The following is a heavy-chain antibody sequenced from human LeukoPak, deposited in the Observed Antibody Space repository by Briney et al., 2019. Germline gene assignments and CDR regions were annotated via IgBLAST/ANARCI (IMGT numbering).Heavy chain of an antibody. Sequence: PSETLSLTCTVSGGSISSYYWSWIRQPPGKGLEWIGYIYYSGSTNYNPSLKSRVTISVDTSKNQFSLKLSSVTAADTAVYYCARHALSPIAAAASAYYFDYWGQGTLVTVSS. CDR1: GGSISSYY. J-gene: IGHJ4*02. V-gene: IGHV4-59*08. CDR2: IYYSGST. D-gene: IGHD6-13*01. CDR3: ARHALSPIAAAASAYYFDY.